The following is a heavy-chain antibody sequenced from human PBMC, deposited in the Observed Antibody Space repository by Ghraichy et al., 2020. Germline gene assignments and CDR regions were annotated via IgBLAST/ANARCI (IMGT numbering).Heavy chain of an antibody. CDR2: FDPEDGET. V-gene: IGHV1-24*01. Sequence: ASVKVSCKVSGYTLTELSMHWVRQAPGKGLEWMGGFDPEDGETIYAQKFQGRVTMTEDTSTDTAYMELSSLRSEDTAVYYCATAGLRFLEWPHLYFDYWGQGTLVTVSS. CDR1: GYTLTELS. D-gene: IGHD3-3*01. J-gene: IGHJ4*02. CDR3: ATAGLRFLEWPHLYFDY.